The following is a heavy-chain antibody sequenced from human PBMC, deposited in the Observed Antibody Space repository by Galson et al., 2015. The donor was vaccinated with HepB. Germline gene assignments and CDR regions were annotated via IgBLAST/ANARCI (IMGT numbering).Heavy chain of an antibody. Sequence: QSGAEVKKPGESLKISCKGSGYSFTSYWIGWVRQMPGKGLEWMGRIDPSDSYTNYSPSFQGHVTISADKSISTAYLQWSSLKASDTAMYYCARHLPLGSSGWYYDYWGQGTLVTVSS. CDR3: ARHLPLGSSGWYYDY. V-gene: IGHV5-10-1*01. CDR2: IDPSDSYT. J-gene: IGHJ4*02. CDR1: GYSFTSYW. D-gene: IGHD6-19*01.